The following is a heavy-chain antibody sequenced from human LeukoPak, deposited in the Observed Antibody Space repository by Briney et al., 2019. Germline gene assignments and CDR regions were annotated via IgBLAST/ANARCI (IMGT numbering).Heavy chain of an antibody. V-gene: IGHV3-30*02. CDR1: GFTFISYG. J-gene: IGHJ4*02. D-gene: IGHD5-24*01. CDR3: ARDLGMGTRIDF. CDR2: IRYDGSNK. Sequence: GGSLRLSCAASGFTFISYGMHWVRQAPGKGLEWVAFIRYDGSNKYYTDSVKGRFTISRDNSKNTLSLQMNSLRAEDTAAYYCARDLGMGTRIDFWGQGTLVTVSS.